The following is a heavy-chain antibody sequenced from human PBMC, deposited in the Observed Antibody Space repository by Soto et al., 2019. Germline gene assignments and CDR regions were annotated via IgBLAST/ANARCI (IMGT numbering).Heavy chain of an antibody. D-gene: IGHD3-10*01. Sequence: QVQLLESGGGLVKPGGSLRLSCAASGFTFSDYYMSWIRQAPGKGLECVAYISVSSTYANYVDSVEGRFTISRDNAKNSLFLQMNSLRAEDTDVYYCARGVPYYSCEKPANFDYWGQGALVTVSS. J-gene: IGHJ4*02. V-gene: IGHV3-11*05. CDR1: GFTFSDYY. CDR2: ISVSSTYA. CDR3: ARGVPYYSCEKPANFDY.